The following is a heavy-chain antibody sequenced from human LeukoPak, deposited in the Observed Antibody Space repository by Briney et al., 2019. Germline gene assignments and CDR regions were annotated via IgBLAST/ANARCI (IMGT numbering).Heavy chain of an antibody. J-gene: IGHJ4*02. CDR1: GFTFSSYA. CDR3: AKNGWLRSSGLWGDY. D-gene: IGHD5-12*01. CDR2: FSGGDGSP. Sequence: PSGGSLRLSCVASGFTFSSYAMTWFRQAPGGGLEWVSSFSGGDGSPYHADSVKGRFTISRDNSKSTLYLQMNSLRAEDTAIYYCAKNGWLRSSGLWGDYWGQGALVTVSS. V-gene: IGHV3-23*01.